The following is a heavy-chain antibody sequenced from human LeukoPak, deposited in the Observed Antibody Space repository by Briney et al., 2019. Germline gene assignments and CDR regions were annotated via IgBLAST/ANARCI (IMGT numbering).Heavy chain of an antibody. Sequence: SETLSLTCTVSGGSISSYYWSWIRQPAGKGLEWIGRIYTSGSTYYNPSLKSRVTISVDTSKNQFSLKLSSVTAADTAVYYCARSVSQYYYDSSGYYFDYWGQGTLVTVSS. V-gene: IGHV4-4*07. J-gene: IGHJ4*02. CDR2: IYTSGST. D-gene: IGHD3-22*01. CDR1: GGSISSYY. CDR3: ARSVSQYYYDSSGYYFDY.